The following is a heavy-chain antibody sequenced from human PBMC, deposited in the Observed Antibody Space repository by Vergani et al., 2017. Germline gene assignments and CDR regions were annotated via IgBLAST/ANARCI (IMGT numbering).Heavy chain of an antibody. D-gene: IGHD3-22*01. CDR2: IYYTGLT. J-gene: IGHJ4*02. CDR3: ARGYYRYHDGTGYWEFDC. CDR1: GGSINNYY. V-gene: IGHV4-59*01. Sequence: QVHLLESGPGLVKPSETLSLTCNVSGGSINNYYWNWIRQPPGKTLEWIGYIYYTGLTKYNPSFKSRVTTSVDTSKNQFSLKLSSVTAADTAVYYCARGYYRYHDGTGYWEFDCWVRGTLVTVSS.